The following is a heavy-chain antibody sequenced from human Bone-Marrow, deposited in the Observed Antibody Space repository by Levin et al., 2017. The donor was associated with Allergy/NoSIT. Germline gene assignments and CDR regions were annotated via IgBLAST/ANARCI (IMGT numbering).Heavy chain of an antibody. Sequence: SQTLSLTCGLYGGSFTGYYWSWIRQTPGKGLEWIGQINHSADTKYNPSLTSRVTISVDMSKNQFSLQLTSVTAADTAVYYCARVQGGLRWLGYCLDVWGPGTTVTVSS. D-gene: IGHD4-23*01. CDR1: GGSFTGYY. J-gene: IGHJ6*02. V-gene: IGHV4-34*01. CDR2: INHSADT. CDR3: ARVQGGLRWLGYCLDV.